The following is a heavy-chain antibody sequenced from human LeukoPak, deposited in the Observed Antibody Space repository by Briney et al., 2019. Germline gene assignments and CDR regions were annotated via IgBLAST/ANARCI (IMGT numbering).Heavy chain of an antibody. J-gene: IGHJ3*02. CDR2: ICHSGST. D-gene: IGHD6-13*01. CDR1: GYSISSGYY. CDR3: ARDTGQIAAAFNAFDI. Sequence: SETLSLTCTVSGYSISSGYYWGWIRQPPGKGLEWIGSICHSGSTYYNPSLKSRVTISVDTSKNQFSLKLSSVTAADTAVYYCARDTGQIAAAFNAFDIWGQGTMVTVSS. V-gene: IGHV4-38-2*02.